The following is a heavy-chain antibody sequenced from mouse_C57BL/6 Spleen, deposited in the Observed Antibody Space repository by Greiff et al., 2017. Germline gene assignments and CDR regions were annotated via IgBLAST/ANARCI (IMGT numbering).Heavy chain of an antibody. CDR2: IYPRSGNT. J-gene: IGHJ4*01. V-gene: IGHV1-81*01. Sequence: VKLMESGAELARPGASVKLSCKASGYTFTSYGISWVKQRTGQGLEWIGEIYPRSGNTYYNEKFKGKATLTADKSSSTAYMELRSWTSEDSAVYFCARTGNSDYYAIDYWGQGTSVTVSS. CDR3: ARTGNSDYYAIDY. D-gene: IGHD2-1*01. CDR1: GYTFTSYG.